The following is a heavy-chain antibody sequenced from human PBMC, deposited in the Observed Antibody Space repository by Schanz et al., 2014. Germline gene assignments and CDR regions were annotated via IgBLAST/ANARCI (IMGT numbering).Heavy chain of an antibody. V-gene: IGHV4-34*01. CDR3: ARHLAESAAAAFDS. D-gene: IGHD2-2*01. J-gene: IGHJ4*02. CDR2: ISDSGGT. Sequence: QVQLQQWGAGLLKPSETLSLTCAVSGGSFSGYFWSWTRQSPEKGLEWVGEISDSGGTPYNPSLKSRDTISVDTSKNQFFLKLSSVAAADTAVYYCARHLAESAAAAFDSWGQGTLVAVSS. CDR1: GGSFSGYF.